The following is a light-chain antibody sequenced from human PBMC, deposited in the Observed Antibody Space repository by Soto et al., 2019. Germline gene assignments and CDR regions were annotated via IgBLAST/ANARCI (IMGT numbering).Light chain of an antibody. CDR3: QQYYSFPPT. Sequence: IRMTQSPSSLSASTGDRVTITCRASQGISSYLSWYQQKPGKAPKLLIYAASTLQSGVPSRFSGSGSGTDFTLTISCLQSEDFATYYCQQYYSFPPTFGQGTKVDIK. CDR1: QGISSY. J-gene: IGKJ1*01. V-gene: IGKV1-8*01. CDR2: AAS.